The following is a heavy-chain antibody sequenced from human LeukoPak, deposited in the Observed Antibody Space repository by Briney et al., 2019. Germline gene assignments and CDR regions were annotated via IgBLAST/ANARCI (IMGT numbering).Heavy chain of an antibody. J-gene: IGHJ3*02. CDR3: ARDQGIAAAGINDGFDI. Sequence: GGSLRLTCAASGFTFSSYEMNWVRQAPGKGLEWVSYISSSGSTIYYADSVKGRFTISRDNAKNSLYLQMNSLRAEDTAVYYCARDQGIAAAGINDGFDIWGQGTMVTVSS. CDR2: ISSSGSTI. CDR1: GFTFSSYE. V-gene: IGHV3-48*03. D-gene: IGHD6-13*01.